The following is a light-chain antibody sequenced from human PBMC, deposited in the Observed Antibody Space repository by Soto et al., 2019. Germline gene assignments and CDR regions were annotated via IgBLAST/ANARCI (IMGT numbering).Light chain of an antibody. CDR1: QSIGSY. Sequence: EIVLTQSPATLSLSLGERATLSCRASQSIGSYLAWYQHKLGQPPRLLIYDASNRATGIPVRFSSSGSGTEFTLTIASLQPDDFATYYCHHYTRAFGQGTKVDI. V-gene: IGKV3-11*01. J-gene: IGKJ1*01. CDR3: HHYTRA. CDR2: DAS.